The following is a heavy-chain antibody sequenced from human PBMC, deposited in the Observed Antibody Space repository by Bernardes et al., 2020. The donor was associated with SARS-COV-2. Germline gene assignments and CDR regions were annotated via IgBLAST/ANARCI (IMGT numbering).Heavy chain of an antibody. J-gene: IGHJ6*02. V-gene: IGHV3-23*01. CDR1: GFTFSSYG. D-gene: IGHD6-19*01. Sequence: GGSLRLSCAASGFTFSSYGMSWVRQAPGKGLEWVSGISGSGGTTNYADSVKGRFIISRDDSKNTVYLQINSLGADDTALYYCAKSRYGSGWYPYYFCSLDVWGQGTTVHVSS. CDR2: ISGSGGTT. CDR3: AKSRYGSGWYPYYFCSLDV.